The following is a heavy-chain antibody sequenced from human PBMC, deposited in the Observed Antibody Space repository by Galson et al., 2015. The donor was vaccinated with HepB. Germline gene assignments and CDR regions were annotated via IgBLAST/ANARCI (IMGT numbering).Heavy chain of an antibody. CDR2: ISAYNGNT. J-gene: IGHJ5*02. D-gene: IGHD3-3*01. CDR1: GYTFTSYG. Sequence: SVKVSCKASGYTFTSYGISWVRQAPGQGLEWMGWISAYNGNTNYAQKLQGRVTMTTDTSTSTAYMELRSLRSDDTAVYYCARSGVFGVVKIRGRWFDPWGQGTLVTVSS. CDR3: ARSGVFGVVKIRGRWFDP. V-gene: IGHV1-18*01.